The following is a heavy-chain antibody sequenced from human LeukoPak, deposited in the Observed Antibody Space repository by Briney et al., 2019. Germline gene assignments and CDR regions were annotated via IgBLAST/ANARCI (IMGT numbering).Heavy chain of an antibody. CDR3: ARDPPGELPPGYFDY. CDR1: GGTFSSYA. D-gene: IGHD3-16*01. J-gene: IGHJ4*02. Sequence: GASVKVSCKASGGTFSSYAISWVRQAPGQGLEWMGGIIPIFGTANYAQKFQGRVTITADESTSTAYMELSSLRAEDTAVYYCARDPPGELPPGYFDYWGQGTLVTVSS. V-gene: IGHV1-69*13. CDR2: IIPIFGTA.